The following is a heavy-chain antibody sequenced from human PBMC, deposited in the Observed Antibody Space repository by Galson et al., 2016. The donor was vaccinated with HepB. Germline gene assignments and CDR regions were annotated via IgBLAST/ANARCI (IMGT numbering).Heavy chain of an antibody. Sequence: SLRLSCAASGFTFSKYWMSWVRQAPGKGLEWVASVKDDGSEKYYVDSVKGRFTISRDNAKNSLHLQMNSLRAEDTAVYYCARERERDIVVVVATTFDPWGQGTLVSVSS. CDR1: GFTFSKYW. V-gene: IGHV3-7*01. J-gene: IGHJ5*02. CDR2: VKDDGSEK. D-gene: IGHD2-15*01. CDR3: ARERERDIVVVVATTFDP.